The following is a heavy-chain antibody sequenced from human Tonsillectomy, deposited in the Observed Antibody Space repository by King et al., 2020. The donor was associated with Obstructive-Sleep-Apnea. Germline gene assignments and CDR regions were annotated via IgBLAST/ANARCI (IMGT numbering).Heavy chain of an antibody. CDR3: ATELAAEGAPAFDI. V-gene: IGHV4-39*06. Sequence: RLQLQESGPGLVKPSETLSLTCTVSGGSISSRSYYWGWIRQPPGKGLEWIGSIYYSGTTYYNPSLKSRITISIDTSQNRFSLSLNSVTAADAAVYYCATELAAEGAPAFDIWGQGTMVTFSS. D-gene: IGHD6-13*01. CDR2: IYYSGTT. J-gene: IGHJ3*02. CDR1: GGSISSRSYY.